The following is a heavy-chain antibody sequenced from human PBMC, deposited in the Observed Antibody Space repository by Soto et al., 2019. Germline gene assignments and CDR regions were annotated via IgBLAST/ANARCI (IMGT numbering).Heavy chain of an antibody. V-gene: IGHV3-74*01. CDR2: INSDGST. D-gene: IGHD3-9*01. J-gene: IGHJ4*02. CDR3: ARLDGYYDFLTGYYYYFDY. Sequence: GGSLRLSCATSGFTFSSYWMHWVRQAPGKGLVWVSRINSDGSTNYADFVKGRFTISRDNAKNTLYLQMNSLRVEDTAVYYCARLDGYYDFLTGYYYYFDYWGQGALVTISS. CDR1: GFTFSSYW.